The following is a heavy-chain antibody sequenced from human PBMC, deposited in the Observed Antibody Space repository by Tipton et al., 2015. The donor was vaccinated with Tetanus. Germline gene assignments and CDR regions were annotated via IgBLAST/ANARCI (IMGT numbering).Heavy chain of an antibody. CDR1: GGSIRSGGYY. J-gene: IGHJ5*02. CDR2: IYYTGNT. V-gene: IGHV4-31*03. Sequence: TLSLTCTVSGGSIRSGGYYWTWIRQHPGRGLEWIGYIYYTGNTYYNPSLKSRVTMSVDTSKNQFSLKLTSLTAADTAVYYCARRLIQNWFDPWGQGTLVTVSS. D-gene: IGHD2-8*01. CDR3: ARRLIQNWFDP.